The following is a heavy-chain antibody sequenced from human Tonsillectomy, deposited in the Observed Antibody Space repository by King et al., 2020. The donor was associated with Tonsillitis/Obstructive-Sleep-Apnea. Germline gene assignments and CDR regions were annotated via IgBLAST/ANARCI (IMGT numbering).Heavy chain of an antibody. V-gene: IGHV3-21*01. Sequence: QLVQSGGGLVKPGGSLRLSCAASGFTFSSYSMNWVRQAPGKGLEWVSSISSSSSYIYYTDSVKGRFTISRDNAKNSLYLQMNSLRAEDTAVYYWARDRNDYSNYVLDYWGQGTLVTVSS. J-gene: IGHJ4*02. D-gene: IGHD4-11*01. CDR2: ISSSSSYI. CDR3: ARDRNDYSNYVLDY. CDR1: GFTFSSYS.